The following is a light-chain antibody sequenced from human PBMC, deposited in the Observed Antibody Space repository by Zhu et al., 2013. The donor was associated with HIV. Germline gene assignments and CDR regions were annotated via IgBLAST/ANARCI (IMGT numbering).Light chain of an antibody. CDR1: QSVGNNF. CDR3: QQYATSPL. CDR2: GTS. J-gene: IGKJ2*01. Sequence: DIVLTQSPGTLSLSPGEGATLSCRASQSVGNNFLAWYQQKPGQAPRLLISGTSSRATGIPDRFSGSGSGTDFTLTINRLEPEDVALYYCQQYATSPLFGQGTKLEIK. V-gene: IGKV3-20*01.